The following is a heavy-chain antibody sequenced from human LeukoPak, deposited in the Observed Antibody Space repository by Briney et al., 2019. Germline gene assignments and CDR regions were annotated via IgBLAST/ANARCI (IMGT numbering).Heavy chain of an antibody. V-gene: IGHV3-30*19. D-gene: IGHD3-3*01. J-gene: IGHJ6*03. CDR3: ARGPTYYDFWSGPWYYYYYMDV. CDR2: IWYDGSNK. Sequence: GGSLRLSCAASGFTFSSYGMHWVRQAPGKGLEWVAVIWYDGSNKYYADSVKGRFTISRDNSKNTLYLQMNSLRAEDTAVYYCARGPTYYDFWSGPWYYYYYMDVWGKGTTVTVSS. CDR1: GFTFSSYG.